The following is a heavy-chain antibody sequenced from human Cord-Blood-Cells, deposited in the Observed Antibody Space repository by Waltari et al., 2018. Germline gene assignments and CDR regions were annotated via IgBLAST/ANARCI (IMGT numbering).Heavy chain of an antibody. D-gene: IGHD3-3*01. CDR2: IRSKAYGGTT. V-gene: IGHV3-49*04. Sequence: EVQLVESGGGLVQPGRSLRLSCTAYGFTFGDYAMSWVRQAPGKGLEGVGFIRSKAYGGTTEYAASVKGRFTISRDDSKSIAYLQMNSLKTEDTAVYYCTREYYDFWSGYDAFDIWGQGTMVTVSS. J-gene: IGHJ3*02. CDR3: TREYYDFWSGYDAFDI. CDR1: GFTFGDYA.